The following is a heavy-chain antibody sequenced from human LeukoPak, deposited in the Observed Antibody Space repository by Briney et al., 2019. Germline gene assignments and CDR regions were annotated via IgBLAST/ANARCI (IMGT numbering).Heavy chain of an antibody. J-gene: IGHJ4*02. Sequence: GGSLRLSCAASGFTVSSNYMSWVRQAPGKGLEWVSVIYSGGSTYCADSVKGRFTISRDNSKNTLYLQMNSLRAEDTAVYYCARDAGAADFDYWGQGTLVTVSS. CDR1: GFTVSSNY. V-gene: IGHV3-53*01. D-gene: IGHD6-13*01. CDR2: IYSGGST. CDR3: ARDAGAADFDY.